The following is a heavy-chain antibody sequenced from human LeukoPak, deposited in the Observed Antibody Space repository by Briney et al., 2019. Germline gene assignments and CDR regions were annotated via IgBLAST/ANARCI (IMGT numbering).Heavy chain of an antibody. CDR3: ARGGSITSTGGLRY. D-gene: IGHD1-1*01. J-gene: IGHJ4*02. Sequence: GASVKVSCKASGYTFTSYDINWVRQATGQGREWMGWMNPNSGNTGYAQKFQGGVTITRNTSISTAYMELSSLRSEDTAVYYCARGGSITSTGGLRYWGQGTLVTVSS. CDR1: GYTFTSYD. V-gene: IGHV1-8*03. CDR2: MNPNSGNT.